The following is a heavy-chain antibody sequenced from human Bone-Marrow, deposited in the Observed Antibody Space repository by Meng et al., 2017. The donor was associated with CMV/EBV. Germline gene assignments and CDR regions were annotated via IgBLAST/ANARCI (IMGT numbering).Heavy chain of an antibody. V-gene: IGHV3-74*01. J-gene: IGHJ4*01. CDR2: ITWNSGGI. CDR1: GFTFSSYW. CDR3: AKGGGGGIPAALSY. Sequence: GGSLRLSCAASGFTFSSYWMHWVRQAPGKGLVWVSGITWNSGGIVYADSVKGRFTISRDNARRSLVLQMNGLRAEDTAWYYCAKGGGGGIPAALSYWGQGTLVTVAS. D-gene: IGHD2-2*01.